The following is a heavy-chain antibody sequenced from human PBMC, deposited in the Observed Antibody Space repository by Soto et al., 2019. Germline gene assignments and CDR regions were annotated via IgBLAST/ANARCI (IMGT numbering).Heavy chain of an antibody. V-gene: IGHV3-33*01. Sequence: ESGGGVVQPGRSLRLSCAASGFTFSSYGMHWVRQAPGKGLEWVAVIWYDGSNKYYADSVKGRFTISRDNSKNTLYLQMNSLRAEDTAVYYCARDPLPYYYDSSGYYPDYWGQGTLVTVSS. CDR1: GFTFSSYG. J-gene: IGHJ4*02. CDR3: ARDPLPYYYDSSGYYPDY. CDR2: IWYDGSNK. D-gene: IGHD3-22*01.